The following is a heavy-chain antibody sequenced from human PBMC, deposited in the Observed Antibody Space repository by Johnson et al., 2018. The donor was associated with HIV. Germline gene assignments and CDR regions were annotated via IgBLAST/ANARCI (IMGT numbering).Heavy chain of an antibody. J-gene: IGHJ3*02. D-gene: IGHD2-15*01. Sequence: VQLVESGGGLVQPGGSLRLSCAASGFNFSTYWMHWVRQVPGKGLMWVSAISGSGGSTYYADSVKGRFTISRDNSKNSVYLQMNSLRVEDTAVYKCAKYSGFALDIWGQGTEVIVSS. CDR2: ISGSGGST. CDR3: AKYSGFALDI. CDR1: GFNFSTYW. V-gene: IGHV3-23*04.